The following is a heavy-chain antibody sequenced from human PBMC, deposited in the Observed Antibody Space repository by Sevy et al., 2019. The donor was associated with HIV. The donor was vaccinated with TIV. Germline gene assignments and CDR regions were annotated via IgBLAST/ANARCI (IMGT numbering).Heavy chain of an antibody. CDR3: ARGREMATILFIDY. CDR1: GFTFSSYG. V-gene: IGHV3-33*01. CDR2: IWYDGSNK. J-gene: IGHJ4*02. Sequence: GGSLRLSCAASGFTFSSYGMHWVRQAPGKGLEWVAVIWYDGSNKYYADSVKGRFTIPRDNSKNTLYLQMNSLRAEDTAVYYCARGREMATILFIDYWGQGTLVTVSS. D-gene: IGHD5-12*01.